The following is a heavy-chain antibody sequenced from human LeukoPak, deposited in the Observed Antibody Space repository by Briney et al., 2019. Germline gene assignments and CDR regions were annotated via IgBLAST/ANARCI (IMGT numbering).Heavy chain of an antibody. V-gene: IGHV3-73*01. J-gene: IGHJ6*03. Sequence: GCSLRLSCAASGCTFSDSAMHWVRQASGKGLEGVGRIRSKANSYATAYAPSVKGRFTISRDDSKNTAYLQMNSLKTEDTAVYYCTSSGYYHYYYYMDVWGKGTTVTVSS. CDR2: IRSKANSYAT. CDR1: GCTFSDSA. CDR3: TSSGYYHYYYYMDV. D-gene: IGHD3-22*01.